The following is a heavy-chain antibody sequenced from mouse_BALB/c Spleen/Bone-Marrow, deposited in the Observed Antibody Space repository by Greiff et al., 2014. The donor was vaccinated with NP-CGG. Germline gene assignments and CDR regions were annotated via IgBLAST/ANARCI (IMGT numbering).Heavy chain of an antibody. CDR3: ARGIYYGYKDFDY. CDR1: GYSFTGYT. D-gene: IGHD1-2*01. Sequence: VQFQQSGPELVKPGASMKISCKASGYSFTGYTMNWVKQSHGKNLEWIGLINPYNGGTSYNQKFKGKATLTVDKSSSTAYMELLSLTSEDSAVYYCARGIYYGYKDFDYWGQGTTLTVSS. J-gene: IGHJ2*01. V-gene: IGHV1-26*01. CDR2: INPYNGGT.